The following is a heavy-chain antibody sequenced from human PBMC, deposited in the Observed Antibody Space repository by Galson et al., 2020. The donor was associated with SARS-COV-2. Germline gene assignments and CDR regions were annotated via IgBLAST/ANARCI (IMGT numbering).Heavy chain of an antibody. CDR2: FDPEDGET. V-gene: IGHV1-24*01. Sequence: ASVKVSCKVYGYTLTELSMHWVRQAPGKGLEWMGGFDPEDGETIYAQKFQGRVTMTEDTSTDTAYMELRSLRSEVTAVYYCATGFVVAATWRELGKTLGVKGGYYYGMDVWGQGTTVTVSS. CDR3: ATGFVVAATWRELGKTLGVKGGYYYGMDV. J-gene: IGHJ6*02. D-gene: IGHD2-15*01. CDR1: GYTLTELS.